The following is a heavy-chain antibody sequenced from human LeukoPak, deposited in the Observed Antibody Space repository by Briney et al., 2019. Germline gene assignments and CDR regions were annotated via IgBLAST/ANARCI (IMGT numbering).Heavy chain of an antibody. Sequence: GGSLRLSCGASGFTFSSYSMNWVRQAPGKGLEWVSYISGSTGTIYYADSVTGRFTIFRDNANNSLFLQMNSLRAEDSAIYYCARGSGAAGRLYYFDYWGQGTLVTASS. D-gene: IGHD6-13*01. J-gene: IGHJ4*02. CDR3: ARGSGAAGRLYYFDY. CDR1: GFTFSSYS. V-gene: IGHV3-48*01. CDR2: ISGSTGTI.